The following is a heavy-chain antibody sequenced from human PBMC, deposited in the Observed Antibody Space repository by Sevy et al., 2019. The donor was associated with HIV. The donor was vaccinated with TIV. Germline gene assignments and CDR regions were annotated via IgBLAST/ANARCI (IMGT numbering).Heavy chain of an antibody. D-gene: IGHD5-12*01. CDR2: ISGSGIST. CDR1: GFTFSSYA. Sequence: GGPLRLSCAASGFTFSSYAMSWVRQAPGKGLEWVSAISGSGISTYYAHSVKGRFTISRDNSKNTLYLQMNNLRAEDTAVFYCAKGIGYSGYETDYWGQGTLVTVSS. CDR3: AKGIGYSGYETDY. V-gene: IGHV3-23*01. J-gene: IGHJ4*02.